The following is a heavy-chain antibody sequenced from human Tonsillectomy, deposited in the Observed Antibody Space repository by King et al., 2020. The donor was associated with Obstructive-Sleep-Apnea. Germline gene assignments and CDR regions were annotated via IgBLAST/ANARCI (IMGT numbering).Heavy chain of an antibody. Sequence: VQLVQSGGGVVQPGRSLRLSCAASGFTFSNHAMHWVRQAPGKGLEWVAVISYDENSKFCADSVKGRFTISRDSSKNALYLQMNSLRAADTAVYYCARESGWTSATIFYGMHVWGQGTTVTVSS. CDR2: ISYDENSK. D-gene: IGHD6-19*01. CDR1: GFTFSNHA. J-gene: IGHJ6*02. V-gene: IGHV3-30*04. CDR3: ARESGWTSATIFYGMHV.